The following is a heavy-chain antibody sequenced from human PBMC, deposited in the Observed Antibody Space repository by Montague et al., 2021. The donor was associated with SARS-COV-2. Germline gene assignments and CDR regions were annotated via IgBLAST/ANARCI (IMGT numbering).Heavy chain of an antibody. CDR1: GGSFSGYY. CDR3: ARTYTYYEFWSVYSWDYCMDV. V-gene: IGHV4-34*01. Sequence: SETLSLTCAVSGGSFSGYYWSWIRQPPGKGLEWIGEINHSGSTNYNPSLKSRVTISVDTSKNQFSLKLSSVTAADTAVYYCARTYTYYEFWSVYSWDYCMDVWGKGTTVTVSS. D-gene: IGHD3-3*01. J-gene: IGHJ6*03. CDR2: INHSGST.